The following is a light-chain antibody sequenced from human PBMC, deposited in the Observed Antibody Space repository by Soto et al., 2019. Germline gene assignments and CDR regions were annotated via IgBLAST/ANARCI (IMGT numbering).Light chain of an antibody. J-gene: IGKJ1*01. V-gene: IGKV3-20*01. CDR2: GAS. CDR1: QRVSSSY. CDR3: HQYRSSSWT. Sequence: EIVLTQSPGTRSLSPGERATLSCRAGQRVSSSYLAWYQQKPGQAPRLLIYGASSRATGIPDRFSGSGSGTDFTLTISRLEPEDFAVYYCHQYRSSSWTFGQGTKVEIK.